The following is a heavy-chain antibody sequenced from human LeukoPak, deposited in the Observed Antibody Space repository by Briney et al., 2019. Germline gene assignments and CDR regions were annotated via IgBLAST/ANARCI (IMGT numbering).Heavy chain of an antibody. CDR3: ARAFYYYDSSGYADAFDI. CDR2: IYHSGSI. Sequence: SGTLSLTCAVSGGSISSSNWWSWVRQPPGKGLEWIGEIYHSGSINYNPSLKSRVTISVDKSKNQFSLKLSSVTAADTAVYYCARAFYYYDSSGYADAFDIWGQGTMVTVSS. J-gene: IGHJ3*02. D-gene: IGHD3-22*01. CDR1: GGSISSSNW. V-gene: IGHV4-4*02.